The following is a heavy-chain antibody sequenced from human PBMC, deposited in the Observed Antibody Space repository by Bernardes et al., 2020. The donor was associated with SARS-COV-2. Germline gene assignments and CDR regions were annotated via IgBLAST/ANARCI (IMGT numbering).Heavy chain of an antibody. Sequence: ASVKASCKASGYTFTSYGISWVRQAPGQGLEWMGWISAYNDNTNYAQKFQGRVTMTTDTSTSTAYMELRSLRSDDTAVYYCAREDIGYCGGGSCQPFDYWGQGTLVNVYS. CDR3: AREDIGYCGGGSCQPFDY. D-gene: IGHD2-15*01. V-gene: IGHV1-18*01. CDR2: ISAYNDNT. CDR1: GYTFTSYG. J-gene: IGHJ4*02.